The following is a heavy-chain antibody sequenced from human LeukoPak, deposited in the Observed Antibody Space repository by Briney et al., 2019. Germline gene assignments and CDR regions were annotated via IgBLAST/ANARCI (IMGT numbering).Heavy chain of an antibody. CDR3: ASDPGDHYYYYYMDV. Sequence: ASVKVSCKASGGTFSSYAISWVRQAPGQGLEWMGGIIPIFGTANYPQKFQGRVKITADESTSTAYMELSSLRSEDTAVYYCASDPGDHYYYYYMDVWGKGTTVTVSS. J-gene: IGHJ6*03. CDR1: GGTFSSYA. V-gene: IGHV1-69*01. D-gene: IGHD7-27*01. CDR2: IIPIFGTA.